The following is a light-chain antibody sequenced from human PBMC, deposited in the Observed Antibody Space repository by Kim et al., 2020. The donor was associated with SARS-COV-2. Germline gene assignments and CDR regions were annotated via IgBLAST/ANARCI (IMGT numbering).Light chain of an antibody. CDR1: DTVSSAY. J-gene: IGKJ2*03. V-gene: IGKV3-20*01. CDR3: KQYSNSLYS. CDR2: GAS. Sequence: VLTQSPGTLSLSVGERANLSCRASDTVSSAYLAWYQQTRGRAPRLLMYGASNRATGIPDRFSGSRSGTDFTLTIDRLEPEDFAVFFGKQYSNSLYSFGQGTKLE.